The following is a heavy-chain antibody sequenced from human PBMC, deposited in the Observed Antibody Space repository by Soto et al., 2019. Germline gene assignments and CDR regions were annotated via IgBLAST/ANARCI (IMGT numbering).Heavy chain of an antibody. CDR1: GGSISSDY. V-gene: IGHV4-4*07. CDR2: IYISENT. D-gene: IGHD6-13*01. Sequence: QVQLQESGPGLVKPSETLSLTCTVSGGSISSDYWSWIRQPAGKGLEWIGRIYISENTHYNPSLRSRVSMSLDTSKNQLSLNLSSVTAADTAVYYCARGVRRSSWTSFDSWGQGTLVTVSA. CDR3: ARGVRRSSWTSFDS. J-gene: IGHJ4*02.